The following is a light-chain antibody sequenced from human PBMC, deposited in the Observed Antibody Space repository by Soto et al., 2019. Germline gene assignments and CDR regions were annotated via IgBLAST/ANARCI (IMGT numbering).Light chain of an antibody. CDR2: AAS. V-gene: IGKV1-9*01. CDR1: QVISTS. J-gene: IGKJ3*01. Sequence: DIQLTQSPSFLSPSIGESVTITCRASQVISTSLAWYQVKPGKAPKLLIYAASTLESGVPSRFSATVSGTEFSLTISSLEPEDFAVYYCQQRNNWPSTTFGPGTKVDI. CDR3: QQRNNWPSTT.